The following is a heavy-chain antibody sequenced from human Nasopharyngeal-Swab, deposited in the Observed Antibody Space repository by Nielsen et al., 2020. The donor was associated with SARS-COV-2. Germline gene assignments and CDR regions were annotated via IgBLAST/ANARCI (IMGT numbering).Heavy chain of an antibody. CDR1: GYTFTSYA. V-gene: IGHV1-3*01. J-gene: IGHJ3*02. Sequence: ASVKVSCKASGYTFTSYAMHWVRQAPGQRLEWMGWINAGNGNTKYSQKFQGRVTITRDTSASTAYMELSSLRSEDTAAYYCARVRIWSGYYSDAFDIWGQGTMVTVSS. CDR2: INAGNGNT. CDR3: ARVRIWSGYYSDAFDI. D-gene: IGHD3-3*01.